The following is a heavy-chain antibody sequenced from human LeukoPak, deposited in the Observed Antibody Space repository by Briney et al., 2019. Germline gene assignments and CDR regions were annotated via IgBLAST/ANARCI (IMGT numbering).Heavy chain of an antibody. CDR1: GFTFSDYS. Sequence: PGGSLRLSCAASGFTFSDYSMNWVRQAPGKGLEWVSCIGSGGKTIYYADSVKGRFTISRDNAKNSLSLQMKSLRDEDTAVYYCARSTVTITLNAFNLWGQGTMVIVSS. J-gene: IGHJ3*01. D-gene: IGHD4-17*01. CDR3: ARSTVTITLNAFNL. CDR2: IGSGGKTI. V-gene: IGHV3-48*02.